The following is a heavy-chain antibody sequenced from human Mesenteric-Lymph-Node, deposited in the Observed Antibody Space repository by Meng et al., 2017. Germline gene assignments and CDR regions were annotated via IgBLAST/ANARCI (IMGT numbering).Heavy chain of an antibody. CDR1: GGSISSSNW. CDR3: ARGSAIFGVVIRSYFDY. D-gene: IGHD3-3*01. V-gene: IGHV4-4*02. CDR2: IYHSGST. J-gene: IGHJ4*02. Sequence: QAAVQDQGPGLVKPSGTLSLTCAVSGGSISSSNWWSWVRQPPGKGLEWIGEIYHSGSTNYNPSLKSRVTISVDTSKNQFSLKLSSVTAADTAVYYCARGSAIFGVVIRSYFDYWGQGTLVTVSS.